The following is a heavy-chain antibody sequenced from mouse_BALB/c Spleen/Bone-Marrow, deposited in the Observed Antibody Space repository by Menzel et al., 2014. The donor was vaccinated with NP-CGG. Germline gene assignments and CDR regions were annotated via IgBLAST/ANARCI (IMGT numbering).Heavy chain of an antibody. CDR3: TRSNYGYWYFDV. Sequence: QVQLQQSGAELVKPGASVKLSCKASGYTFSSYYMYWVKQRPGQGLEWIGEINPSNGGTKFNEKFKSKATLTVDKSSSTAYMQLSSLTSEDSAVYYCTRSNYGYWYFDVWDAGTTVTVSS. CDR1: GYTFSSYY. D-gene: IGHD1-1*01. CDR2: INPSNGGT. J-gene: IGHJ1*01. V-gene: IGHV1S81*02.